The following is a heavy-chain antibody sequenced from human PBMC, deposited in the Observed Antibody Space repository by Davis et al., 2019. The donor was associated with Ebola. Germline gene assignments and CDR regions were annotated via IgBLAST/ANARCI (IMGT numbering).Heavy chain of an antibody. CDR3: ARADGDYSYAMDV. D-gene: IGHD4-17*01. J-gene: IGHJ6*04. Sequence: ASVKVSCKASGYTFTRNSINWVRQAPGQGLEWMGWINTNTGNPTYAQGFTGRFVFSLDISVGTAYLEISSLEAEDTVVYYCARADGDYSYAMDVWGKGTTVTVSS. CDR1: GYTFTRNS. CDR2: INTNTGNP. V-gene: IGHV7-4-1*02.